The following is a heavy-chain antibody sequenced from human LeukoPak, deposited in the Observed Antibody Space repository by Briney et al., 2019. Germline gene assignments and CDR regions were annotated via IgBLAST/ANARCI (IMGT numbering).Heavy chain of an antibody. J-gene: IGHJ6*04. CDR1: GGSISSGGYY. V-gene: IGHV4-31*03. Sequence: SQTLSLTCTVSGGSISSGGYYWSWIRQHPGKGLEWIGYIYYSGSTNYNPSLKSRVTISVDTSKNQFSLKLSSVTAADTAVYYCARDRPDGITGTRGPYGMDVWGKGTTVTVSS. D-gene: IGHD1-20*01. CDR2: IYYSGST. CDR3: ARDRPDGITGTRGPYGMDV.